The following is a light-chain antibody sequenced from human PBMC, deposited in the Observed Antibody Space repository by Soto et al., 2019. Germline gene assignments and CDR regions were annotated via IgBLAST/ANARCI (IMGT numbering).Light chain of an antibody. V-gene: IGKV3-15*01. CDR1: QSVSSK. J-gene: IGKJ1*01. Sequence: ETVMAQSPATLSVSPGETATLSCRASQSVSSKLAWYQQKPGQAPRLLIHSASTRATGIPARFSGSGSGTEFTLTISSLQSEDFAVYYCQQYNNWPTWTFGQGTKVDIK. CDR2: SAS. CDR3: QQYNNWPTWT.